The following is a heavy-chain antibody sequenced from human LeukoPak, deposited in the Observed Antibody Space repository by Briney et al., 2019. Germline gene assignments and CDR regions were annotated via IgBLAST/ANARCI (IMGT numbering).Heavy chain of an antibody. CDR3: ARVLWFGELPSPFDY. V-gene: IGHV3-21*01. J-gene: IGHJ4*02. CDR1: GFTFSSYS. D-gene: IGHD3-10*01. CDR2: ISSSSSYI. Sequence: GGSLRLSCAASGFTFSSYSMNWVRQAPGKGLEWVSSISSSSSYIYYADSVKGRFTISRDNAKNSLYLQMNSLRAEDTAVYYCARVLWFGELPSPFDYWGQGTLVTVSS.